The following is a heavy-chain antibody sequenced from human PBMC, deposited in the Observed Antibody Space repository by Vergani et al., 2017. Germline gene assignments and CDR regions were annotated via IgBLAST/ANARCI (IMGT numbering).Heavy chain of an antibody. V-gene: IGHV1-18*04. Sequence: QSQLGHSDSAVKNPGDSVTLSCKTSGYTFVNHPITWVRQAPGQGREWMRWISPYNHKTRYSQKVEGRVTMTSDTSSSTVFLELRRLTSDDTAIYYCARSQIATKEFDLWGRGTLVTVSS. CDR3: ARSQIATKEFDL. J-gene: IGHJ4*01. CDR1: GYTFVNHP. CDR2: ISPYNHKT.